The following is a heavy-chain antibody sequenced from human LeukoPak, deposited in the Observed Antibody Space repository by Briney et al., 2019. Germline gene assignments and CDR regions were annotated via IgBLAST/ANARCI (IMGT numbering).Heavy chain of an antibody. CDR1: GGSISSYY. D-gene: IGHD6-13*01. CDR3: VRHGLGSSWFGFDY. Sequence: SETLSLTCTVSGGSISSYYWSWIRQPPGKGLEWIGYISYSGRTNYNPSLKSRVTISADTSISTAYLQWSSLKASDSAMYYCVRHGLGSSWFGFDYWGQGTLVTVSS. J-gene: IGHJ4*02. V-gene: IGHV4-59*08. CDR2: ISYSGRT.